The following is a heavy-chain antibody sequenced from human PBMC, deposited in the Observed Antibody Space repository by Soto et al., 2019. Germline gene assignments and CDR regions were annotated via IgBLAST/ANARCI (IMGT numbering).Heavy chain of an antibody. CDR2: IYPGDSDT. V-gene: IGHV5-51*01. CDR3: ARLWYYGSGSYRFFEDY. Sequence: PGESLKISCKGSGYSFTSYWIGWVRQMPGKGLEWMGIIYPGDSDTRYSPSFQGQVTISADKSISTAYLQWSSLKASDTAMYYCARLWYYGSGSYRFFEDYWGQGTLVTVSS. D-gene: IGHD3-10*01. J-gene: IGHJ4*02. CDR1: GYSFTSYW.